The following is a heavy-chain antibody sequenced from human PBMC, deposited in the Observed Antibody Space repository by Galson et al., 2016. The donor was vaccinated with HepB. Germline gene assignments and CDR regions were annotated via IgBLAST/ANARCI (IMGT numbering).Heavy chain of an antibody. J-gene: IGHJ4*02. CDR1: GVSFSTFG. V-gene: IGHV3-33*01. Sequence: SLRLSCAASGVSFSTFGIHWVRQAPGKGLEWLAVIWPEGFYESAAFYTGSVKGRFTISRDNAKNSLNLQMNSLRDDDTAVYYCASDQAWAYDNWGQGTLVTVSS. D-gene: IGHD2-21*01. CDR3: ASDQAWAYDN. CDR2: IWPEGFYESAA.